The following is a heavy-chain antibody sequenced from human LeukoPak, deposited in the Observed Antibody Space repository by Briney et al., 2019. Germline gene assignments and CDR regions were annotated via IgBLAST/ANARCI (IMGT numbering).Heavy chain of an antibody. J-gene: IGHJ3*02. CDR1: GYTFTSYG. D-gene: IGHD6-13*01. CDR3: ASAGLGAPEQQQQLVPGDAFDI. CDR2: ISAYNGNT. Sequence: ASVKVSCKASGYTFTSYGISWVRQASGQGLEWMGWISAYNGNTNYAQKLQGRVTMTTDTSTSTAYMELRSLRSDDTAVYYCASAGLGAPEQQQQLVPGDAFDIWGQGTMVTVSS. V-gene: IGHV1-18*01.